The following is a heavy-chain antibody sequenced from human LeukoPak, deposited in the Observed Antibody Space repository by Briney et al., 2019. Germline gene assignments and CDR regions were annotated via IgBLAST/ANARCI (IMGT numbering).Heavy chain of an antibody. V-gene: IGHV3-30-3*01. Sequence: QSGGSLRLSCAASGFTFSSYAMHWVRQAPGKGLEWVAVISYDGSNKYYADSVKGRFTISRDNSKNTLYLPMNSLRAEDTAVYYCARSRFGELLMEAFDIWGQGTMVTVSS. J-gene: IGHJ3*02. D-gene: IGHD3-10*01. CDR2: ISYDGSNK. CDR3: ARSRFGELLMEAFDI. CDR1: GFTFSSYA.